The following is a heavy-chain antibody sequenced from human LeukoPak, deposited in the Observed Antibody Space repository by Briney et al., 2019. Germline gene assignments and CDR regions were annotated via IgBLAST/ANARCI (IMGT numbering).Heavy chain of an antibody. J-gene: IGHJ3*02. V-gene: IGHV1-69*01. D-gene: IGHD3-22*01. CDR2: IIPIYGRA. Sequence: GSSVKVSCKASGGTFSNYDFTFTSYAITWVRQAPGQGLEWMGGIIPIYGRADYPQKFQGRVTITVDESTRTVTMQLSSLSSEDTAVYYCAGFFYDNSNAAFDIWGQGTVVTVS. CDR3: AGFFYDNSNAAFDI. CDR1: GGTFSNYDFTFTSYA.